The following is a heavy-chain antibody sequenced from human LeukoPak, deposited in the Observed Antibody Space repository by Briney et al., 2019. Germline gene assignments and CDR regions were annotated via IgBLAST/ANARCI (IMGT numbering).Heavy chain of an antibody. CDR3: ARIDKHSSSLYYYYMDV. V-gene: IGHV1-18*01. CDR2: ISAYNGNT. J-gene: IGHJ6*03. CDR1: GYTFTSYG. Sequence: GASVKVSCKASGYTFTSYGISWVRQAPGQGLEWMGWISAYNGNTNYAQKLQGRVTITRNTSISTAYMELSSPRSEDTAVYYCARIDKHSSSLYYYYMDVWGKGTTVTVSS. D-gene: IGHD6-6*01.